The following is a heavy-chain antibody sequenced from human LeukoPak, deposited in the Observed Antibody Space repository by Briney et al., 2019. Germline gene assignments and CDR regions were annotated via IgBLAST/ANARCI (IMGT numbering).Heavy chain of an antibody. J-gene: IGHJ4*02. Sequence: ASVKVSCKASGYTFTSYDINWVRQATGQGLEWMGWTNPNSGNTGYAQKFQGRVTMTRNTSISTAYMELSSLRSEDTAVYYCARGQKYTSGYTVTELGSRYFDYWGQGTLVTVSS. V-gene: IGHV1-8*01. CDR1: GYTFTSYD. D-gene: IGHD5-18*01. CDR2: TNPNSGNT. CDR3: ARGQKYTSGYTVTELGSRYFDY.